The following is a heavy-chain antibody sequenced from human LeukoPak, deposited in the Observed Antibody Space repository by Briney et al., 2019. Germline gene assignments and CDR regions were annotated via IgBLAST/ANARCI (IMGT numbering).Heavy chain of an antibody. D-gene: IGHD3-22*01. CDR2: IYWDDDK. Sequence: SGPTLVKPTQTLTLTCTFSGFSLSTSGVGVGWIRQPPGKALEWLALIYWDDDKHYSPSLKSRLTTTKDTSKNQVVLTMTNMDPVETATYYCAHREKDSSGYYLFDYWGQGTLVTVSS. V-gene: IGHV2-5*02. CDR3: AHREKDSSGYYLFDY. CDR1: GFSLSTSGVG. J-gene: IGHJ4*02.